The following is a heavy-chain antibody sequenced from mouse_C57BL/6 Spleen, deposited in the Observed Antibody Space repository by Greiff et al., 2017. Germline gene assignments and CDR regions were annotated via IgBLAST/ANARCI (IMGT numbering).Heavy chain of an antibody. J-gene: IGHJ3*01. Sequence: EVQLQQSGPELVKPGASVKISCKASGYTFTDYYMNWVKQSHGKSLEWIGDINPNNGGTSYNQKFKGKASLTVDKSSSTAYMELRSLTSEDSAVYYCARERDYGYDGFAYWGQGTLVTVSA. V-gene: IGHV1-26*01. D-gene: IGHD2-2*01. CDR3: ARERDYGYDGFAY. CDR1: GYTFTDYY. CDR2: INPNNGGT.